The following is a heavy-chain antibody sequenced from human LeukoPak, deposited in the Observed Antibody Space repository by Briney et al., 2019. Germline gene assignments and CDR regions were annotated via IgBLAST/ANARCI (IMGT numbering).Heavy chain of an antibody. Sequence: GGSLRLSCAASGFTFSSYSMNWVRQAPGKGLEWVSSISSSSSYIYYADSVKGRFTISRDNSKNTLYLQMNSLRAEDTAVYCCAKERTTVTHNWFDPWGQGTLVTVSS. CDR1: GFTFSSYS. CDR3: AKERTTVTHNWFDP. CDR2: ISSSSSYI. V-gene: IGHV3-21*01. J-gene: IGHJ5*02. D-gene: IGHD4-11*01.